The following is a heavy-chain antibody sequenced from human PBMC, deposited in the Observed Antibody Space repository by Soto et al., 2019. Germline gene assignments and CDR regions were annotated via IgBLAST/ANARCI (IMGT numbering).Heavy chain of an antibody. CDR2: ISGSGGSA. J-gene: IGHJ5*02. Sequence: PGGSLRLSCAASGFTFSSYAMSWVRQAPGKGLEWVSGISGSGGSAYYADSVKGRFTISRDNSKNTLYLQMNSLRAEDTAVYYCAKDISPGTARSPGPWGQGTLVTVSS. CDR3: AKDISPGTARSPGP. V-gene: IGHV3-23*01. D-gene: IGHD1-7*01. CDR1: GFTFSSYA.